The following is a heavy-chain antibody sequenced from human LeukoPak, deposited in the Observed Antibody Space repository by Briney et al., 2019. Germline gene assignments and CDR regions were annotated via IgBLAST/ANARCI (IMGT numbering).Heavy chain of an antibody. CDR1: GFTLRSYS. V-gene: IGHV3-21*01. Sequence: GGSLRLSCVASGFTLRSYSMNWVRQAPGKGLEWVSYVSTSSYYIYYADSVKGRFTNSRDDAKNSLYLQMNSLRAEDTAIDYCARDASGSSTGLIDSWGQGTLVTVSS. D-gene: IGHD1-26*01. CDR3: ARDASGSSTGLIDS. J-gene: IGHJ4*02. CDR2: VSTSSYYI.